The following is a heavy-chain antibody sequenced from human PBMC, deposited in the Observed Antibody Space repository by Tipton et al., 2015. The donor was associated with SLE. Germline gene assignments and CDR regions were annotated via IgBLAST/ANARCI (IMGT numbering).Heavy chain of an antibody. V-gene: IGHV4-39*07. Sequence: TLSLTCTVSGDSISSSTYYWGWIRQPPGKGLEWIGNMYFSGSTYYSPSLKSRVTISVDTSKNQFSLKLNSVTAADTAVYYCARVQEGGYYYYGMDVWSQGTAVTVSS. D-gene: IGHD3-16*01. CDR3: ARVQEGGYYYYGMDV. CDR1: GDSISSSTYY. J-gene: IGHJ6*02. CDR2: MYFSGST.